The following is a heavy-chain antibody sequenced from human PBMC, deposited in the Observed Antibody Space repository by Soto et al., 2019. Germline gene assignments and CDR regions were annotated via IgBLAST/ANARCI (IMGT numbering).Heavy chain of an antibody. D-gene: IGHD6-19*01. V-gene: IGHV3-23*01. Sequence: GGSLRLSCAASGFTFSSYAMSWVRQAPGKGLEWVSAISGSGGSTYYADSVKGRFTISRDNSKNTLYLQMNSLRAEDTAVYYCAKGVPGIAVAGTGYFQHWGQGTLVTVSS. CDR1: GFTFSSYA. CDR3: AKGVPGIAVAGTGYFQH. CDR2: ISGSGGST. J-gene: IGHJ1*01.